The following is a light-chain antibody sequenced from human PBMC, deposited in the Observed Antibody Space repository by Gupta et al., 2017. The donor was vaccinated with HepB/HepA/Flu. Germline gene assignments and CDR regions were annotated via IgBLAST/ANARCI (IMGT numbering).Light chain of an antibody. J-gene: IGKJ4*01. Sequence: IVLTQSPGTLSLSPGERGTLSCRASQSVSGNYLAWYQQKPGQAPRLIIYGASSKAKGIPDRFSGSACITDFALTSSRQEPDAFAVYYGQQDSNSLTFGSGTKVDIK. CDR3: QQDSNSLT. CDR1: QSVSGNY. V-gene: IGKV3-20*01. CDR2: GAS.